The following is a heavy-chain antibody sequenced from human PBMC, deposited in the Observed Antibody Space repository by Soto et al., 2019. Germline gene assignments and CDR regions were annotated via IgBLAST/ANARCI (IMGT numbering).Heavy chain of an antibody. D-gene: IGHD3-10*01. CDR1: GGSISSDDFF. CDR3: ARDEDHGSALSGGMDV. CDR2: IYHSGTT. Sequence: QVQLQESGPGLVKPSETLSLSCNVSGGSISSDDFFWSWVRQHPARGLEWIGYIYHSGTTYYNPSLQSRITISVDTSKNQFSLKLRSVTAADTAVYFCARDEDHGSALSGGMDVWGQGTAVTVS. V-gene: IGHV4-31*03. J-gene: IGHJ6*02.